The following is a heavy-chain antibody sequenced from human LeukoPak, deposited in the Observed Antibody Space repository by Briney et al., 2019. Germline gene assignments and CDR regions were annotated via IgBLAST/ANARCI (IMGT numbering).Heavy chain of an antibody. D-gene: IGHD6-13*01. CDR1: GFTFSSYS. CDR2: ISSSSSYI. CDR3: ARSQRYSSRQKRYYYYMDV. Sequence: GGSLRLSCAASGFTFSSYSMNWVRQAPGKGLEWVSSISSSSSYIYYADSVKGRFTISRDNAKNSLYLQMNSLRAEDTALYYCARSQRYSSRQKRYYYYMDVWGKGTTVTVSS. V-gene: IGHV3-21*04. J-gene: IGHJ6*03.